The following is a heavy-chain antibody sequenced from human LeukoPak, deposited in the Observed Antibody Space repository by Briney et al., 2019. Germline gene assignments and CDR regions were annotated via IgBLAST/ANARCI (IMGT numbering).Heavy chain of an antibody. CDR1: GYIFTTYF. CDR3: ARDYYGSGDLVY. V-gene: IGHV1-2*02. D-gene: IGHD3-10*01. Sequence: GASVKVSCKASGYIFTTYFIHWVRQAPGQGLEWMGWINPNNGDTNYVQKFQGRVTMTRDTSISTAYMELSRLRSDDTAVYYCARDYYGSGDLVYWGQGTLVTVSS. CDR2: INPNNGDT. J-gene: IGHJ4*02.